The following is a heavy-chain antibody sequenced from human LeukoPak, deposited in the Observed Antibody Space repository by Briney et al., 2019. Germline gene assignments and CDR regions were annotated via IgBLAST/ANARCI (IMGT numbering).Heavy chain of an antibody. V-gene: IGHV4-4*02. CDR1: GGSTTSGNW. CDR3: ARNGYYSVDY. J-gene: IGHJ4*02. D-gene: IGHD4-17*01. Sequence: PSGTLSLTCVVSGGSTTSGNWWSWVRQPPGKGLEWIGEIHHSGRTNYNPSLKSRVTISVDNSKNQFSLKLTSVTATDSAVYYCARNGYYSVDYWGQGTLVTVSS. CDR2: IHHSGRT.